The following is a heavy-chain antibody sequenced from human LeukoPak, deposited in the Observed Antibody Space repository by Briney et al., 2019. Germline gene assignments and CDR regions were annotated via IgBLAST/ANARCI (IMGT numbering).Heavy chain of an antibody. CDR1: QFTFNGSW. Sequence: PGGSLRLSCADSQFTFNGSWMNWVRQAPGKGLEWVSSISSSSSYIYYADSVKGRFTISRDNAKNSLYLQMNSLRAEDTAVYYCARDAITMVRGVISPWGQGTLVTVSS. D-gene: IGHD3-10*01. J-gene: IGHJ5*02. CDR3: ARDAITMVRGVISP. V-gene: IGHV3-21*01. CDR2: ISSSSSYI.